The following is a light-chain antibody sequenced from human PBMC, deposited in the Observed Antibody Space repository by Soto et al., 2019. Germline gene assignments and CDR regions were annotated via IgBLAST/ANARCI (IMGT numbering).Light chain of an antibody. Sequence: EIVLTQSPVTLSSSPGERATLSCRASQSVPSYLAWYQQKPGQAPRLVIYDISNRATGIPARFSGSGSGTDFTLTISNLEPEDAAVYYCQQRNSWPRNTFGQGTKLEIK. CDR3: QQRNSWPRNT. V-gene: IGKV3-11*01. CDR1: QSVPSY. J-gene: IGKJ2*01. CDR2: DIS.